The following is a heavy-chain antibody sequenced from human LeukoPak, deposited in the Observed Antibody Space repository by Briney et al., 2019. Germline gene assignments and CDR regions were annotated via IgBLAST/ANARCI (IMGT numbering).Heavy chain of an antibody. V-gene: IGHV4-30-4*08. J-gene: IGHJ4*02. Sequence: PSETLSLTCTVPGDSISSGTYYWSWIRQPPGKGLEWIGYIYYSGSTYYNPSLKSRVTISVDTSKNQFSLKLSSVTAADTAVYYCARVSPYGDYFDYWGQGTLVTVSS. CDR3: ARVSPYGDYFDY. CDR2: IYYSGST. CDR1: GDSISSGTYY. D-gene: IGHD4-17*01.